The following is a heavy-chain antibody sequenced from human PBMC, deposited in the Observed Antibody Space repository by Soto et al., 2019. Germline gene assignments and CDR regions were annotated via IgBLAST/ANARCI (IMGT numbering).Heavy chain of an antibody. Sequence: SVQVSCKASGYTFTSYGIICVRQAPGQGLEWLGWINPNSSGTVYAQKFQGRVTMTRDTSLTTAYMQLNRLTSDDTAVYYCARDLIVDGPDNYAMDVWGQGTTVTVS. V-gene: IGHV1-2*02. J-gene: IGHJ6*02. CDR2: INPNSSGT. CDR1: GYTFTSYG. CDR3: ARDLIVDGPDNYAMDV. D-gene: IGHD3-22*01.